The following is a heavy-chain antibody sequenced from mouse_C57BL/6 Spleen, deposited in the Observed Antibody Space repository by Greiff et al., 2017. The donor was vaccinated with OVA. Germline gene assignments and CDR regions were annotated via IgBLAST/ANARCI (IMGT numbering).Heavy chain of an antibody. CDR1: GYTFTSYW. J-gene: IGHJ1*03. CDR2: IYPGSGST. CDR3: ARGGERNWYFDV. Sequence: QVQLQQPGAELVKPGASVKMSCKASGYTFTSYWITWVKQRPGQGLEWIGDIYPGSGSTNYNEKFKSKATLTVDTSSSTAYMQLSSLTSEDSAVYYCARGGERNWYFDVWGTGTTVTVSS. V-gene: IGHV1-55*01.